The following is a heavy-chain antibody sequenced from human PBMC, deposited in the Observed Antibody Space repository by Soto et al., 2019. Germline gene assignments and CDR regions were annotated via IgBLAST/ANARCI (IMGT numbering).Heavy chain of an antibody. V-gene: IGHV1-69*01. J-gene: IGHJ5*02. D-gene: IGHD6-13*01. Sequence: QVQLVQSGAEVKKPGSSVKVSCKASGGTFSSYAISWVRQAPGQGLEWMGGIIPIFGTANYGQKFQGRVTITADESTSTAYMELSSLRSEDTAVYYCASTRALYIAPTPAGSWGQGTLVTVSS. CDR3: ASTRALYIAPTPAGS. CDR1: GGTFSSYA. CDR2: IIPIFGTA.